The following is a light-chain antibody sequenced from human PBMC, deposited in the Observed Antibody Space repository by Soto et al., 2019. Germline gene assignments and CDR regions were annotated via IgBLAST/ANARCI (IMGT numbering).Light chain of an antibody. CDR3: QQYNNWPPGT. CDR2: GAS. CDR1: QSVSSD. V-gene: IGKV3-15*01. Sequence: EIMMTQSPATLSVSPGERATLSCRASQSVSSDLAWYQQKPGQAPRLLIYGASTRATGIPARFSGSGSGTEFTPTISSLQSEDFAIYYCQQYNNWPPGTFGQGTKVEIK. J-gene: IGKJ1*01.